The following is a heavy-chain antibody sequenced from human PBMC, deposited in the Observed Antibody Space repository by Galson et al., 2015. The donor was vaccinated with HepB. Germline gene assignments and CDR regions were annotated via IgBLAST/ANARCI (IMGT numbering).Heavy chain of an antibody. V-gene: IGHV3-30*18. Sequence: SLRLSCAASGFTFSSYGMHWVRQAPGKGLEWVAVISYDGSNKYYADSVKGRFTISRDNSKNTLYLQMNSLRAEDTAVYYCAKEKMGYYYYGMDVWGQGTTVTVSS. J-gene: IGHJ6*02. D-gene: IGHD5-24*01. CDR1: GFTFSSYG. CDR3: AKEKMGYYYYGMDV. CDR2: ISYDGSNK.